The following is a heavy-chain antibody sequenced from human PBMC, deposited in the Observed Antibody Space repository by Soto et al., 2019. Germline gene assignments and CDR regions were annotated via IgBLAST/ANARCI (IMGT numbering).Heavy chain of an antibody. V-gene: IGHV1-69*06. CDR3: ARDHVAGQVFDY. Sequence: SVEVSCKASGGAFSSYSISWVLQAPGQGLEWMGGIIPIFGTANYAQKFQGRVTITADKSTSTAYMELSSLRSEDTAVYYCARDHVAGQVFDYWGQGTLVTVSS. D-gene: IGHD6-19*01. CDR1: GGAFSSYS. CDR2: IIPIFGTA. J-gene: IGHJ4*02.